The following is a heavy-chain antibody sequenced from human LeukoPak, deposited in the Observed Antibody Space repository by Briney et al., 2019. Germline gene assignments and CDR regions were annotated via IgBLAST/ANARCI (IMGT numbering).Heavy chain of an antibody. Sequence: GASVKVSCKASGFTFSGYYIHWVRQAPGQGLEWMGIINPSGGSTSYPQKFQGRVTMARDTSTSTVYMELSSLRSEDTAVYYCAREGVVVTGIPFDYWGQGTLVTVSS. V-gene: IGHV1-46*01. CDR2: INPSGGST. D-gene: IGHD2-21*02. CDR3: AREGVVVTGIPFDY. CDR1: GFTFSGYY. J-gene: IGHJ4*02.